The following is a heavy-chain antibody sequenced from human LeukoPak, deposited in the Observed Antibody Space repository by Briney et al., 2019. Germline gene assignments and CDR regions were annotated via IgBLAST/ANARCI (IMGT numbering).Heavy chain of an antibody. V-gene: IGHV3-23*01. J-gene: IGHJ4*02. D-gene: IGHD4-17*01. CDR2: ISGSGGST. CDR3: AKDGAFYGDYFFDY. Sequence: PGGSLRLSCAASGFTFSSYAMNWVRQAPGKGLEWVSAISGSGGSTYYADSVKGRFTISRDNSKNTLYLQMNSLRAEDTAVYYCAKDGAFYGDYFFDYWGQGTLVTVSS. CDR1: GFTFSSYA.